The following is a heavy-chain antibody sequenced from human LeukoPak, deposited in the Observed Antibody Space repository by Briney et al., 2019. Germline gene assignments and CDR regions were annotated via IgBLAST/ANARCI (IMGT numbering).Heavy chain of an antibody. CDR3: ARNDSSAYDY. J-gene: IGHJ4*02. D-gene: IGHD2-15*01. V-gene: IGHV1-18*01. Sequence: GASVNVSCKASGYTFTSYGISWVRQAPGQGLEWMGWISAYNGYTKSAQNLQGRVTMTTDTSTSTAYMELRSLRSDDTAVYYCARNDSSAYDYWGQGTLVTVSS. CDR1: GYTFTSYG. CDR2: ISAYNGYT.